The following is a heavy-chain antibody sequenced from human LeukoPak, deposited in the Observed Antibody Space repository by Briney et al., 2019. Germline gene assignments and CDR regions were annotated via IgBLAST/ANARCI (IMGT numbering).Heavy chain of an antibody. CDR1: GGSISSYY. Sequence: PSETLSLTCTVSGGSISSYYWTWIRQPPGKGLEWIGYIYYSGSTKYNPSLKSRLTISVDMSKNQFSLNLGSVTAADTAVYFCARVVPDGYSDYWGQGTLVTVSS. D-gene: IGHD3-22*01. CDR2: IYYSGST. CDR3: ARVVPDGYSDY. V-gene: IGHV4-59*01. J-gene: IGHJ4*02.